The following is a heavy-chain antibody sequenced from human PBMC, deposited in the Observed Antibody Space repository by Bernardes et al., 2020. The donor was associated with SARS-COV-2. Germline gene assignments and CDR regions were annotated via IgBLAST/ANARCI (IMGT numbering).Heavy chain of an antibody. J-gene: IGHJ6*02. CDR3: SKNAKYSSSSMEV. CDR2: ISAIGGST. D-gene: IGHD6-6*01. V-gene: IGHV3-23*01. Sequence: VGSLITSCVASGFTFRKTAMTWVRQVPGQGLEWVSAISAIGGSTYYAESVKGRFTISRDNSRNTLYLEMNSLRAEDTAVYYCSKNAKYSSSSMEVWGQGTTVTVS. CDR1: GFTFRKTA.